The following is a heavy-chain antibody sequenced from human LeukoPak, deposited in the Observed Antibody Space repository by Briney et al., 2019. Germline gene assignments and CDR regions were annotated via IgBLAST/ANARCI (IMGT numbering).Heavy chain of an antibody. D-gene: IGHD3-10*01. Sequence: SETLSLTCAVYGTSFSGYYWNWIRQPPGKGLEWIGEINHSGSTNYNPSLKSRVTISVDTSKNQFSLKLSSVTAADTAVYYCARMVVRGVRRDYWGQGTLVTVSS. CDR3: ARMVVRGVRRDY. CDR1: GTSFSGYY. CDR2: INHSGST. V-gene: IGHV4-34*01. J-gene: IGHJ4*02.